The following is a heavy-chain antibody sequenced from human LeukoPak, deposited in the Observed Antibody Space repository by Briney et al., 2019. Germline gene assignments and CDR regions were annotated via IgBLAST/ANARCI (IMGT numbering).Heavy chain of an antibody. J-gene: IGHJ4*02. CDR1: GFTFIRHY. V-gene: IGHV3-23*01. CDR3: AHPGVLISL. Sequence: PGGSLRLSCAASGFTFIRHYMHWVRQAPGKGLEWVSAISGSGGTTYYADSVKGRFTISRDNSKTTVYLQMSSLRVEDTAVYYCAHPGVLISLWGQGTLVTVSS. D-gene: IGHD4/OR15-4a*01. CDR2: ISGSGGTT.